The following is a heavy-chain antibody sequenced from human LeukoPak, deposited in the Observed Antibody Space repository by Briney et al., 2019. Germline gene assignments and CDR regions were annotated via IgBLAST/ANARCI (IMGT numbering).Heavy chain of an antibody. D-gene: IGHD3-22*01. J-gene: IGHJ3*02. CDR1: GGSISSSNW. CDR2: IYHSGST. CDR3: ASPRYYYDSSEGAFDI. Sequence: SETLSLTCAVSGGSISSSNWWSWVRQPPGKGLEWIGEIYHSGSTNYNPSLKSRVTISVDKSKNQFSLKLSSVTAADTAVYYCASPRYYYDSSEGAFDIWGQGTMVTVSS. V-gene: IGHV4-4*02.